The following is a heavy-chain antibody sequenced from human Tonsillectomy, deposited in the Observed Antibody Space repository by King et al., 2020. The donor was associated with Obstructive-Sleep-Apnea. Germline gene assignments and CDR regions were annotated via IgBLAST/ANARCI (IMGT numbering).Heavy chain of an antibody. V-gene: IGHV3-11*06. CDR2: ISSRTSHT. J-gene: IGHJ4*02. CDR3: ARGGDSGYEYGVFDY. Sequence: VQLVESGGGLVKPGGSLRISCAASGFTFSDYYMNWIRQAPGKGLEWVSYISSRTSHTNYADSVQGRFTISRDNAKNSFYLQMNSLRAEDTAVYFCARGGDSGYEYGVFDYWGLGTLVTVSS. D-gene: IGHD5-12*01. CDR1: GFTFSDYY.